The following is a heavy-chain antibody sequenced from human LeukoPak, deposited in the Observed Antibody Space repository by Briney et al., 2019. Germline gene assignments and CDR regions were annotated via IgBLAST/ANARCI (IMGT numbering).Heavy chain of an antibody. Sequence: SETLSLTCTVSGGSITSYYWSWIRQPPGKGLEWIGYIYYSGSTNYNPSLKSRVTISVDTSKNQFSLKLSSVTAADTAVYYCARDRGSGSYDYYYGMDVWGQGTTVTVSS. J-gene: IGHJ6*02. CDR2: IYYSGST. D-gene: IGHD3-10*01. CDR3: ARDRGSGSYDYYYGMDV. CDR1: GGSITSYY. V-gene: IGHV4-59*01.